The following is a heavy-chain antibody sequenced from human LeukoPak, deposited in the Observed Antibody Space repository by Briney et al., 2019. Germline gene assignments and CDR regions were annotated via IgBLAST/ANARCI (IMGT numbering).Heavy chain of an antibody. CDR1: GFTFSSYW. Sequence: GGSLRLSCAASGFTFSSYWMHWVRQPPGKGLEWVAVISFDGSNKYYADSVKGRFTISRDNSKNTLCLQMNSLRAEDTAVYYCAREELGSSLGFDPWGQGTLVTVSS. J-gene: IGHJ5*02. CDR2: ISFDGSNK. V-gene: IGHV3-30-3*01. CDR3: AREELGSSLGFDP. D-gene: IGHD3-16*01.